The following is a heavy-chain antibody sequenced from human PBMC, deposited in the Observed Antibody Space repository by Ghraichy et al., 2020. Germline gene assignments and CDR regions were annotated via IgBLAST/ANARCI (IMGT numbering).Heavy chain of an antibody. CDR2: ISGSGGST. D-gene: IGHD3-16*01. CDR3: AKCDVGGRPYYFAY. CDR1: GLTFSNYA. J-gene: IGHJ4*02. Sequence: LSLTCAASGLTFSNYAMSWVRQAPGKGLEWVSAISGSGGSTYYADSVKGRFTISRDNSKNTLYLQMNSLRAEDPAVYYCAKCDVGGRPYYFAYWGQGTLVTVSS. V-gene: IGHV3-23*01.